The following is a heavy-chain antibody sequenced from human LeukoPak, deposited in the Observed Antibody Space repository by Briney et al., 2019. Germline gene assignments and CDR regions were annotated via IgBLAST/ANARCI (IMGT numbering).Heavy chain of an antibody. CDR3: AKDTGGILDY. V-gene: IGHV3-7*01. CDR1: GFTFSNSW. D-gene: IGHD2-8*02. CDR2: IKQDASER. J-gene: IGHJ4*02. Sequence: GGSLRLSCVTSGFTFSNSWMSWVRQAPGKGPERVANIKQDASERYHVDSVKGRFTISRDNAKNSLYLQMNSLRAEDSALYYCAKDTGGILDYWGQGTLVTVSS.